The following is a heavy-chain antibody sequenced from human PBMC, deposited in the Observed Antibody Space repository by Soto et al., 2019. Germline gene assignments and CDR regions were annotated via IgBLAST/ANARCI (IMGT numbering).Heavy chain of an antibody. CDR1: GGSISSSNW. V-gene: IGHV4-4*02. CDR3: ARDGRKQQLLGYYYYYGMDV. CDR2: IYHSGST. J-gene: IGHJ6*02. D-gene: IGHD6-13*01. Sequence: RSLTCAVSGGSISSSNWWSWVRQPPGKGLEWIGEIYHSGSTNYNPSLKSRVTISVDKSKNQFSLKLSSVTAADTAVYYCARDGRKQQLLGYYYYYGMDVWGQGTTVTVSS.